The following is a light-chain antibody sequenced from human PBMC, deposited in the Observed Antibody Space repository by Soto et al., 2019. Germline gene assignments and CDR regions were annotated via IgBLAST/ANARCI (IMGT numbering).Light chain of an antibody. V-gene: IGKV3-15*01. CDR3: QHYNNWVT. J-gene: IGKJ4*01. Sequence: ELVLTQFPAILSVSPGERATLSCRASQSVSSNLAWYQQRPGQAPRLLMYGASTRATGIPARFSGSGSGTEFTLTISSLQSEDFAVYYCQHYNNWVTFGGGTKVDIK. CDR1: QSVSSN. CDR2: GAS.